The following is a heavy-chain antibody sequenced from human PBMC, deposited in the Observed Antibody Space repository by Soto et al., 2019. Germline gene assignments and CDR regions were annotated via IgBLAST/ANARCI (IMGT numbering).Heavy chain of an antibody. V-gene: IGHV3-11*01. CDR2: ISSSGSTI. Sequence: GGSLRLSCAASGFTFSDYYMSWIRQAPGKGLEWVSYISSSGSTIYYADSVKGRFTISRDNAKNSLYLQMNSLRAEDTAVYYCARDWFARRFTIFGVGDYYYYMDVWGKGTTVTVSS. D-gene: IGHD3-3*01. J-gene: IGHJ6*03. CDR3: ARDWFARRFTIFGVGDYYYYMDV. CDR1: GFTFSDYY.